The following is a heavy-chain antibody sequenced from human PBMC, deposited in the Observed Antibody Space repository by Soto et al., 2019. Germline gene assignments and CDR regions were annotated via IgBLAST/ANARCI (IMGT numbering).Heavy chain of an antibody. D-gene: IGHD3-10*01. J-gene: IGHJ4*02. CDR1: GFNFDVYA. V-gene: IGHV3-30-3*01. CDR3: ARDMGSHSQFIFEY. Sequence: GSLRLSCAASGFNFDVYAMHWVRQAPGKGLEWVANISYDGGNQYYADSVKGRFTISRDNSRSSLSLQLDSLRADDTSVYYCARDMGSHSQFIFEYWGQGALVTVSS. CDR2: ISYDGGNQ.